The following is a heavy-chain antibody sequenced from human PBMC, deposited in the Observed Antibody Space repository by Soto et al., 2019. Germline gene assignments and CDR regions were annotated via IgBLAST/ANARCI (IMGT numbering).Heavy chain of an antibody. Sequence: ASVKVSCKTSGYTFTSYGIRWVRQAPGQGLEWMGWISPYNGNTNYAQKVQGRVTMTTDTSTSTAYMELRSLRPEDTAVDYCAGTGPLGRYCSGGRRYSGYWGQGTLVTVSS. D-gene: IGHD2-15*01. CDR2: ISPYNGNT. J-gene: IGHJ4*02. V-gene: IGHV1-18*01. CDR3: AGTGPLGRYCSGGRRYSGY. CDR1: GYTFTSYG.